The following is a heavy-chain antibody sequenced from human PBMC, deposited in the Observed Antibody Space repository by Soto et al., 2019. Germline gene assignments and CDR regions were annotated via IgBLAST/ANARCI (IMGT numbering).Heavy chain of an antibody. D-gene: IGHD2-2*01. CDR2: IYSGGYT. J-gene: IGHJ4*02. CDR1: GFTVSNNY. V-gene: IGHV3-53*01. CDR3: ATQPGGGGY. Sequence: EVQLVESGGGLIQPGGSLRLSCAVSGFTVSNNYMSWVRQAPGKGLEGVSVIYSGGYTAYGDSVKGRFTISRDNSKKPHYLQIKARGPAAAAVFYCATQPGGGGYWGQGTLVTVSS.